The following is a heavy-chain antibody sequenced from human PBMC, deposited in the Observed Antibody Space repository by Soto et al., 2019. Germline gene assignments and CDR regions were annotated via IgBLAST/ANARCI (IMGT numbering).Heavy chain of an antibody. Sequence: NPSETLSLTFTVSGDSIGSGNKYGSWIRQAPGKGLEWIGYIFSSGTTYYNPSLKSRLTMSLDTSQNQFSLKLNSVTAADTAVYFCARVPSPFDFYYAMDVWGQGTTVTVSS. CDR1: GDSIGSGNKY. CDR2: IFSSGTT. CDR3: ARVPSPFDFYYAMDV. D-gene: IGHD3-16*01. V-gene: IGHV4-30-4*02. J-gene: IGHJ6*02.